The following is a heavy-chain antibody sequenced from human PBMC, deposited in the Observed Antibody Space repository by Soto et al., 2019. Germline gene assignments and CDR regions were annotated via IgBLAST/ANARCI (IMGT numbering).Heavy chain of an antibody. D-gene: IGHD2-2*01. CDR1: GCSITSGGYY. J-gene: IGHJ5*02. CDR2: IYHSGTT. CDR3: ARVRGHQLLGWFDP. V-gene: IGHV4-31*03. Sequence: QVQLQESGPGLVKPSQTLSLTCTVSGCSITSGGYYWSWIRQHPGKGLEWIGYIYHSGTTYYNPSLRSRVTISVDTSKNQFSLKLTSVTAADTAVYYCARVRGHQLLGWFDPWGQGTLVTVSS.